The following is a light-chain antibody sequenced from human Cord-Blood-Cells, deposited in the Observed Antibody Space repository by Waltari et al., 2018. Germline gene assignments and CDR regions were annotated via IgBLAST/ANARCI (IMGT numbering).Light chain of an antibody. CDR3: CSYAGSSTVV. CDR1: SSDVGSYNL. CDR2: EGS. V-gene: IGLV2-23*01. J-gene: IGLJ2*01. Sequence: QSALTQPASVSGSPGQSITISCTGTSSDVGSYNLVSWYQQHPGKAPKLMIYEGSKRPSGVSNRFSGSKSCNTVSLTISGLQAEDEADYYCCSYAGSSTVVFGGGTKLTVL.